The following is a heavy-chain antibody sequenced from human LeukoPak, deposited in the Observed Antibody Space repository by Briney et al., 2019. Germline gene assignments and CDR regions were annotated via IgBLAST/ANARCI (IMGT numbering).Heavy chain of an antibody. Sequence: PGGSLRLSCAASGFTFSAYAISWVRQAPGKGLEWVSAISGSSGITYYADSVKGRFTISRGNSKNTLYLQMNSLRAEDTAVYYCAKHDPRRVVITNWFDPWGQGTLVTVSS. CDR1: GFTFSAYA. CDR3: AKHDPRRVVITNWFDP. V-gene: IGHV3-23*01. J-gene: IGHJ5*02. D-gene: IGHD3-22*01. CDR2: ISGSSGIT.